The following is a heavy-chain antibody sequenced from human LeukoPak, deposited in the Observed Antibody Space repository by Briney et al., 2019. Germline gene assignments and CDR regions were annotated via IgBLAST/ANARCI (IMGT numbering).Heavy chain of an antibody. D-gene: IGHD3-16*02. Sequence: SETLSLTCTVSGGSISSGGYYWSWIRQHPGKGLEWIGYIYYSGSTYYNPSLKSRVTISVDTSKNQFSLKLSSVTAADTSVYYCARDQIIRLGELSSSEWGQGTLVTVSS. CDR3: ARDQIIRLGELSSSE. J-gene: IGHJ4*02. CDR1: GGSISSGGYY. CDR2: IYYSGST. V-gene: IGHV4-31*03.